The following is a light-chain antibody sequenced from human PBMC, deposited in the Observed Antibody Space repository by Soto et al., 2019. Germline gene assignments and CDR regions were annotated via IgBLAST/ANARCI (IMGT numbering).Light chain of an antibody. CDR2: SAS. Sequence: DIVMTQSPDSLAVSLGERATINCKSSQSVLSSSNNKNFLNWYQLKPGKAPKLLIYSASNLQPGVPSRFSGSGYGTDFTLTLSGLQHEDSATYYCQQNFSPFVTFGAGTKVDIK. V-gene: IGKV4-1*01. J-gene: IGKJ4*01. CDR3: QQNFSPFVT. CDR1: QSVLSSSNNKNF.